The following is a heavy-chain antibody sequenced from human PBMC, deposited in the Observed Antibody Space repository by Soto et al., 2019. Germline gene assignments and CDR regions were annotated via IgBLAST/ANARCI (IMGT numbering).Heavy chain of an antibody. Sequence: PSETLSLTCTVSGGSISSYYWSWIRQPPGKGLEWIGSIYYSGSTYYNPSLKSRVTISVDTSKNQFSLKLSSVTAADTAVYYCARLHYGDYFDYWGQGTLVTVSS. V-gene: IGHV4-59*05. CDR3: ARLHYGDYFDY. D-gene: IGHD4-17*01. CDR1: GGSISSYY. CDR2: IYYSGST. J-gene: IGHJ4*02.